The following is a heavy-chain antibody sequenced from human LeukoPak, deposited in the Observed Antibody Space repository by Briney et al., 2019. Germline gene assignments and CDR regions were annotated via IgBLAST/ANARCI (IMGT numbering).Heavy chain of an antibody. V-gene: IGHV1-8*01. J-gene: IGHJ4*02. D-gene: IGHD4-17*01. CDR1: GYTFTTYD. CDR3: ARFSGDYGAYFDY. CDR2: MNPNSGNT. Sequence: ASVKVSCKASGYTFTTYDINWVRQAPGQGLEWMGWMNPNSGNTGYPQKFQGRVTMTRNTSINTAYMELRSLRSEDTAVYYCARFSGDYGAYFDYWGQGTLVTVSS.